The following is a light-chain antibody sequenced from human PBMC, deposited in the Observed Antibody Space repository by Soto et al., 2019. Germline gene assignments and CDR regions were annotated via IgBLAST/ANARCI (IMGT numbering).Light chain of an antibody. CDR2: DAS. CDR3: QQYYNWPRT. CDR1: QSVRSS. V-gene: IGKV3-15*01. J-gene: IGKJ1*01. Sequence: EIVITLSPGTLSVSPEERATLYCRASQSVRSSLAWYQQKPGQAPRLLIYDASTRATGIPARFSGSGSGTEFTLTISSLQSEDFAVYYCQQYYNWPRTFGQGTKVDI.